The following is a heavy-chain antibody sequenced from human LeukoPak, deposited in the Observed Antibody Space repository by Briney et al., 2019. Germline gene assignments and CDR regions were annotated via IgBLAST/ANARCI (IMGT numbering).Heavy chain of an antibody. V-gene: IGHV3-48*01. CDR3: AKIVLGQFGELLLSQVDWYFDL. D-gene: IGHD3-10*01. CDR2: ISSSSSTI. CDR1: GFTFSSYS. Sequence: EAGGSLRLSCAASGFTFSSYSMNWVRQAPGKGLEWVSYISSSSSTIYYADSVKGRFTISRDNAKNSLYLQMNSLRAEDTAVYYCAKIVLGQFGELLLSQVDWYFDLWGRGTLVTVSS. J-gene: IGHJ2*01.